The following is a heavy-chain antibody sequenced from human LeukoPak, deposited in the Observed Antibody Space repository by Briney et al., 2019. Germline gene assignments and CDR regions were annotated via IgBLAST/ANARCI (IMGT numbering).Heavy chain of an antibody. Sequence: SETLSLTCAVYGGFFSGYYWSWIRQPPGKGLEWIGEINHSGSTNYNPSLKSRVTISVDTSKNQFSLKLSSVTAADTAVYYCASPRSHAGDWFDPWGQGTLVTVSS. D-gene: IGHD3-10*01. CDR3: ASPRSHAGDWFDP. CDR1: GGFFSGYY. V-gene: IGHV4-34*01. J-gene: IGHJ5*02. CDR2: INHSGST.